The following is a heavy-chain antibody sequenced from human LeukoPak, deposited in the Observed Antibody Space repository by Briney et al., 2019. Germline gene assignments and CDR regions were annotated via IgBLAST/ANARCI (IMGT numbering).Heavy chain of an antibody. CDR1: GYTFTSYD. Sequence: GASVKVSCKASGYTFTSYDINWVRQATGQGLEWMGWMNPNSGNTGYAQKFQGRVTMTRNTSISTAYMELSSLRSDDTAVYYCARDPQYSSGWYRGAFDIWGQGTMVTVSS. D-gene: IGHD6-19*01. CDR3: ARDPQYSSGWYRGAFDI. CDR2: MNPNSGNT. J-gene: IGHJ3*02. V-gene: IGHV1-8*01.